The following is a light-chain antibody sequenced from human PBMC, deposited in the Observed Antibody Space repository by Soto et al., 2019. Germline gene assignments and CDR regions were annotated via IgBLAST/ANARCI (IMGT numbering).Light chain of an antibody. V-gene: IGKV1-5*03. CDR1: QSISNW. Sequence: DIQMTQSPSTLSASVGDRVPLTCRASQSISNWLAWYQQKPGKAPKLLIYKTSNLESGVPSRFSGSGSGTEFTLTISSLQPDDFATYYCQQYNSSSWTFGQGTKVDI. CDR3: QQYNSSSWT. J-gene: IGKJ1*01. CDR2: KTS.